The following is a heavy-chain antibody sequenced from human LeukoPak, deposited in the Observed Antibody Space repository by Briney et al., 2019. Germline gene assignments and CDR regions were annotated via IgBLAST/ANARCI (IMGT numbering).Heavy chain of an antibody. Sequence: ETLSLTCTVSGGSISSYYWSWIRQPPGKGLEWVSAISGSGGSTYYADSVKGRFTISRDNSKNTLYLQMNSLRAEDTAVYYCAKDHYGDYIYYFDYWGQGTLVTVSS. D-gene: IGHD4-17*01. CDR3: AKDHYGDYIYYFDY. CDR1: GGSISSYY. J-gene: IGHJ4*02. V-gene: IGHV3-23*01. CDR2: ISGSGGST.